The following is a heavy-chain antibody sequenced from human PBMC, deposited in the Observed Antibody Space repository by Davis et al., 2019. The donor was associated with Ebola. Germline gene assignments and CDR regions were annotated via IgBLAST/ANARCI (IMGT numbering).Heavy chain of an antibody. CDR3: VWCSSGSCYLDAFDI. J-gene: IGHJ3*02. CDR1: GYTFTTYA. Sequence: ASVKVSCKASGYTFTTYAFSWVRQAPGQGLEWMGWISSYNGNTKYAQSLQGRVTMTTDTSTITAYMELRSLRSDDTAVYYCVWCSSGSCYLDAFDIWGQGTMVTVSS. V-gene: IGHV1-18*04. CDR2: ISSYNGNT. D-gene: IGHD2-15*01.